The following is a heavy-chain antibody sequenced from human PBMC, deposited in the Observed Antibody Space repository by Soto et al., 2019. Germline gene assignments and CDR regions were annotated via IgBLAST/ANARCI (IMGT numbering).Heavy chain of an antibody. CDR2: IFPGYAET. CDR3: ATPGGFGMDV. CDR1: GYNFATHW. Sequence: GESLKISCQGSGYNFATHWIGWVRHKAGKGLEWMGIIFPGYAETRYSPSFQGHITISADKSISIAYLRWSSLKASDTGMYYCATPGGFGMDVWGQGTTVTVSS. D-gene: IGHD5-12*01. V-gene: IGHV5-51*01. J-gene: IGHJ6*02.